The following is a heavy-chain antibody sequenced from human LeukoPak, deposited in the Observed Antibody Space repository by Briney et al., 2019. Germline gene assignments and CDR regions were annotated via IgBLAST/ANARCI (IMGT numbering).Heavy chain of an antibody. Sequence: PSQTLSLTCTVSGGSISSGDYYWSWIRQPPGKGLEWIGYIYYSGSTYYNPSLKSRVTISVDTSKSQFSLKLSSVTAADTAVYYCARLPGYDSSGYYYGDYWGQETLVTVSS. V-gene: IGHV4-30-4*08. CDR1: GGSISSGDYY. D-gene: IGHD3-22*01. CDR3: ARLPGYDSSGYYYGDY. CDR2: IYYSGST. J-gene: IGHJ4*02.